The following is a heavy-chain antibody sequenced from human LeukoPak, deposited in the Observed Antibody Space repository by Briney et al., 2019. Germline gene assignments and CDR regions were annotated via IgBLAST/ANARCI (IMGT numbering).Heavy chain of an antibody. Sequence: GGSLRLSCAASGFTFSTYWMSWVRQAPGKGLEWVANIKQDGSKKFYVDSVKGRFTISRDNPKNSLYLEMNSLRVEDTAVYFCARDTPLGCFDLWGQGTLVTVSS. J-gene: IGHJ4*02. CDR2: IKQDGSKK. CDR3: ARDTPLGCFDL. CDR1: GFTFSTYW. D-gene: IGHD2-15*01. V-gene: IGHV3-7*01.